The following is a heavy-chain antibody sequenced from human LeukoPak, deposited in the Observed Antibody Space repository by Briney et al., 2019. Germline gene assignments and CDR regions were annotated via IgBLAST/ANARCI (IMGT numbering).Heavy chain of an antibody. V-gene: IGHV3-21*04. J-gene: IGHJ4*02. Sequence: PGGSLRLSCAASGFTFSSYSMNWVRQAPGKGLEWVSSISSSSSYIYYADSVKGRFTISRDNAKNSLYLQMNSLRAEDTALYYCAKALLAFGGVFDYWGQGTLVTVSS. CDR3: AKALLAFGGVFDY. D-gene: IGHD3-16*01. CDR2: ISSSSSYI. CDR1: GFTFSSYS.